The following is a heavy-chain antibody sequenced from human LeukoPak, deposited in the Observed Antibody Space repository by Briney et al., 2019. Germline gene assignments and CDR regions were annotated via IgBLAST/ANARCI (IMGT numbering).Heavy chain of an antibody. CDR1: GFTFSSYW. Sequence: TEGSLRLSCAASGFTFSSYWMSWVRQAPGKGLEWVANIKQDGSEKYYVDSVKGRFTISRDNAKNSLYLQMNSLRAEDTAVYYCAREGRARLITGTTGTDYWGQGTLVTVSS. V-gene: IGHV3-7*01. CDR2: IKQDGSEK. J-gene: IGHJ4*02. CDR3: AREGRARLITGTTGTDY. D-gene: IGHD1-20*01.